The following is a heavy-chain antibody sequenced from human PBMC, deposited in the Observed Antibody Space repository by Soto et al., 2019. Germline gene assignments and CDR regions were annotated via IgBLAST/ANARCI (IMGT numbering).Heavy chain of an antibody. D-gene: IGHD1-26*01. Sequence: SETLSLTCTVSGGSISSGGYYWSWIRQHPGKGLEWIGYIYYSGSTYYNPSLKSRVTISVDTSKNQFSLKLSSVTAADTAVYYCARESMAGATSDWFDPWGQGTLVTVSS. CDR1: GGSISSGGYY. J-gene: IGHJ5*02. V-gene: IGHV4-31*03. CDR2: IYYSGST. CDR3: ARESMAGATSDWFDP.